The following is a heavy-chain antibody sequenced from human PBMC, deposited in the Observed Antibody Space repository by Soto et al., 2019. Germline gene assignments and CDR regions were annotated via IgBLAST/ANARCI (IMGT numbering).Heavy chain of an antibody. CDR1: GGSISSYY. Sequence: SETLSLTCTVSGGSISSYYWSWIRQPPGKGLEWIGYIYYSGSTYYNPSLKSRVTISVDTSKNQFSLKLSSVTAADTAVYYCARKVDIVATITLAYFDYWGQGTLVTVSS. V-gene: IGHV4-59*04. CDR3: ARKVDIVATITLAYFDY. J-gene: IGHJ4*02. CDR2: IYYSGST. D-gene: IGHD5-12*01.